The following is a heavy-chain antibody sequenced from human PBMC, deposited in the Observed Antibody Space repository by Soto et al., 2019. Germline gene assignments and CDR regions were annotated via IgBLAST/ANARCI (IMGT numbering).Heavy chain of an antibody. CDR2: MNPNSGNA. J-gene: IGHJ4*02. CDR1: GFTYSTYD. V-gene: IGHV1-8*01. D-gene: IGHD6-25*01. Sequence: ASVKVSCKASGFTYSTYDIHWVRQATGQGLEWMGWMNPNSGNAGYAQKFQGRVTMTRNTSISTAYMELSSLTSEDTALYYCTRRKERSGPHYFDSWGQGSLVTVSS. CDR3: TRRKERSGPHYFDS.